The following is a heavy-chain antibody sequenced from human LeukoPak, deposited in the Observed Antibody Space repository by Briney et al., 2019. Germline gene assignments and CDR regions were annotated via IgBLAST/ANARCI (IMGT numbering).Heavy chain of an antibody. Sequence: SETLSLTCTVSSGSIRSYYWSWIRQPPGKGLEWIGYIYYSGSTNYNPSLKSRVTISVDTSKNQFSLKLSSVTAADTAVYYCARDSPFDPWGQGTLVTVSS. V-gene: IGHV4-59*01. J-gene: IGHJ5*02. CDR1: SGSIRSYY. CDR2: IYYSGST. CDR3: ARDSPFDP.